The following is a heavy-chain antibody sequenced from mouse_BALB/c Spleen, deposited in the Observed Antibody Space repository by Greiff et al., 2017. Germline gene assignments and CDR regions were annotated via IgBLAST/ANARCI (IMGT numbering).Heavy chain of an antibody. Sequence: VKLQESGPGLVQPSQSLSITCTVSGFSLTSYGVHWVRQSPGKGLEWLGVIWSGGSTDYNAAFISRLSISKDNSKSQVFFKMNSLQANDTAIYYCASLYDYDDAMDYWGQGTSVTVSS. V-gene: IGHV2-2*02. J-gene: IGHJ4*01. CDR2: IWSGGST. CDR1: GFSLTSYG. D-gene: IGHD2-4*01. CDR3: ASLYDYDDAMDY.